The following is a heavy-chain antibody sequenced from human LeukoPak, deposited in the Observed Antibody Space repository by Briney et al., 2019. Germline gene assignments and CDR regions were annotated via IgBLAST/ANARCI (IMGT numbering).Heavy chain of an antibody. CDR1: GFIFSNAW. D-gene: IGHD6-6*01. Sequence: GGSLRLSCAASGFIFSNAWMSWVRQAPGKGLEWVGRIKTKTDGGTADYAAPVKGRFTILRDDSKDTLYLQANSLKIEDTAVYYCTTEKGYSSSLTFDFWGQGTLVTVSS. CDR2: IKTKTDGGTA. J-gene: IGHJ4*02. CDR3: TTEKGYSSSLTFDF. V-gene: IGHV3-15*01.